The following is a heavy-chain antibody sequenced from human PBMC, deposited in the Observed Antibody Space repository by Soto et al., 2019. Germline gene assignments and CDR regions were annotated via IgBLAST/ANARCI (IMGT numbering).Heavy chain of an antibody. CDR3: ARDRLDCSTTSCYIPFDY. Sequence: VGSLRLSCAASRFTFSNYGMHWVRQAPGKGLEWVAVIWYDGSKKYYADTVKGRFSISRDNSKNTLYLQMSSLRAEDTAVYYCARDRLDCSTTSCYIPFDYWGQGTLVTVSS. V-gene: IGHV3-33*01. CDR1: RFTFSNYG. CDR2: IWYDGSKK. J-gene: IGHJ4*02. D-gene: IGHD2-2*02.